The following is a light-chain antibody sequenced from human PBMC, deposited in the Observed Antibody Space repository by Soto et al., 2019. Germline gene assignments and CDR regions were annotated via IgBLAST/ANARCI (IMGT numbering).Light chain of an antibody. J-gene: IGKJ1*01. Sequence: EIVMTQSPATLSVSPGERATLSCRASQSVGSNLAWYQQKPGQAPRLLIYGASTRATDIPARFSGSGSGTEFALTINSRQSEDSAVYFCQQFNVWHRTFGQGTKVEL. CDR1: QSVGSN. CDR3: QQFNVWHRT. V-gene: IGKV3-15*01. CDR2: GAS.